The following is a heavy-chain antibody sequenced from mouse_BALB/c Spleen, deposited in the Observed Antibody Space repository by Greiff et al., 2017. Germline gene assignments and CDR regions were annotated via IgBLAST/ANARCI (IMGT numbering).Heavy chain of an antibody. Sequence: QVTLKVSGAELVRPGSSVKISCKASGYAFSSYWMNWVKQRPGQGLEWIGQIYPGDGDTNYNGKFKGKATLTADKSSSTAYMQLSSLTSEDSAVYFCARPYRYNAMDYWGQGTSVTVSS. D-gene: IGHD2-14*01. CDR3: ARPYRYNAMDY. J-gene: IGHJ4*01. CDR1: GYAFSSYW. V-gene: IGHV1-80*01. CDR2: IYPGDGDT.